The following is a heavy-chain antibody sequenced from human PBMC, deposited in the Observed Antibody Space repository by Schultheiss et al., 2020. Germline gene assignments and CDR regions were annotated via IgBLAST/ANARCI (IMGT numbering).Heavy chain of an antibody. Sequence: GESLKISCAASGFTFSSYWMHWVRQAPGKGLVWVAVISYDGSNKYYADSVKGRFTISRDNSKNTLYLQMNSLRAEDTAVYYCARDHYYYDSSGYYYYGMDVWGQGTTVTVSS. D-gene: IGHD3-22*01. CDR2: ISYDGSNK. CDR3: ARDHYYYDSSGYYYYGMDV. CDR1: GFTFSSYW. V-gene: IGHV3-30*03. J-gene: IGHJ6*02.